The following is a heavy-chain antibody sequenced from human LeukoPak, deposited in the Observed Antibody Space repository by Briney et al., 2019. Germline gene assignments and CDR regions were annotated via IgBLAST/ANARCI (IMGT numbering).Heavy chain of an antibody. Sequence: GESLKISCKGSGYRFTSYWIGWVRQMPGKGLEWMGIIYPGDSDTRYSPSFQGQVTISADKSISAAYLQWSSLKASDTAMYYCARRELNWYFDLWGRGTLVTVSS. D-gene: IGHD1-26*01. V-gene: IGHV5-51*01. CDR3: ARRELNWYFDL. J-gene: IGHJ2*01. CDR2: IYPGDSDT. CDR1: GYRFTSYW.